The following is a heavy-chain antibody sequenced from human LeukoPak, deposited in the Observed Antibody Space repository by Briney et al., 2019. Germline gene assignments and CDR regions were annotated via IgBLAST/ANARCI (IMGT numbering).Heavy chain of an antibody. CDR2: IYYSGST. D-gene: IGHD3-16*02. CDR3: ARDTDYVWGSYRYKKPDAFDI. J-gene: IGHJ3*02. V-gene: IGHV4-39*07. CDR1: GGSISSSSYY. Sequence: SETLSLTCTVSGGSISSSSYYWGWIRQPPGKGLEWIGSIYYSGSTYYNPSLKSRVTISVDTSKNQFSLKLSSVTAADTAVYYCARDTDYVWGSYRYKKPDAFDIWGQGTMVTVSS.